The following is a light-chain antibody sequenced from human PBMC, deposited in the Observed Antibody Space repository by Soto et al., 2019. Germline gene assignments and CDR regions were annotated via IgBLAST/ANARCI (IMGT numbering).Light chain of an antibody. Sequence: QSALTQPAPVSGSTGQSTTISCTGTRRDVGGYNYVSWYQQHPGKAPKLMIYEVSNRPSGVSNRFSGSKSGNTASLTISGLQAEDEADYYCSSYTSSSTLLYVFGAGTKVTVL. CDR1: RRDVGGYNY. J-gene: IGLJ1*01. CDR3: SSYTSSSTLLYV. CDR2: EVS. V-gene: IGLV2-14*01.